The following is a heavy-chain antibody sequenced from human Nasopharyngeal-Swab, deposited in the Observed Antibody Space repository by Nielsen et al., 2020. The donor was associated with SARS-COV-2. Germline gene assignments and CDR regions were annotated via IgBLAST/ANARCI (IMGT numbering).Heavy chain of an antibody. CDR3: ARGFIVATIFHYYYYIDV. Sequence: ASVKVSCKASGYTFTSYDINWVRQATGQGLEWMGWMNPNSGNTGYAQKFQGRVTMTRNTSISTAYMELSSLRSEDTAVYYCARGFIVATIFHYYYYIDVGGKGTTVTVSS. J-gene: IGHJ6*03. CDR2: MNPNSGNT. V-gene: IGHV1-8*01. CDR1: GYTFTSYD. D-gene: IGHD5-12*01.